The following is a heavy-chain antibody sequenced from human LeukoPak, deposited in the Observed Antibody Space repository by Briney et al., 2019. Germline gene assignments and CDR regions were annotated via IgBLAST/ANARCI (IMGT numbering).Heavy chain of an antibody. CDR1: GYTFTGYY. Sequence: GASVKISCKASGYTFTGYYMHWVRQAPGQGLEWLGWISPNSGGTNYAQKFQGRVTMTRDTSISTAYLELSRLRSDDTAVYYCARQRRGSYHIYRGWFDPWGQGTLVTVSS. CDR3: ARQRRGSYHIYRGWFDP. J-gene: IGHJ5*02. D-gene: IGHD1-26*01. CDR2: ISPNSGGT. V-gene: IGHV1-2*02.